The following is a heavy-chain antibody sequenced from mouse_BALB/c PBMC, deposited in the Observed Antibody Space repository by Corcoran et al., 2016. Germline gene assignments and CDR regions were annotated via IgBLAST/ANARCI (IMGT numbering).Heavy chain of an antibody. CDR3: ARRFLVTTVVATDY. Sequence: QIQLVQSGPELKKPGETVKISCKASGYTFTNYGMNWVKQAPGKGLKWMGWINTYTGEPTYADDFKGRFAFSLETSASTAYLQINNLKNEDMATYFCARRFLVTTVVATDYWGQGTTLTVSS. CDR2: INTYTGEP. D-gene: IGHD1-1*01. J-gene: IGHJ2*01. CDR1: GYTFTNYG. V-gene: IGHV9-1*02.